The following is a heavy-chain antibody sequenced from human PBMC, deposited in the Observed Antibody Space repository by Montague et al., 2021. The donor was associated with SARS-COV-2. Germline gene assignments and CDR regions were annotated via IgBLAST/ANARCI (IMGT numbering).Heavy chain of an antibody. J-gene: IGHJ4*02. Sequence: SLRLSCAASGFSFTIHAMSWVRQAPGKGLEWVSAIIAGTGSTYYADSVKGRFTVSADISKNTLYLQMNSLRAEDTAMYYCAKDPRCLGDWGQGTLVTVSS. V-gene: IGHV3-23*01. CDR1: GFSFTIHA. D-gene: IGHD3-16*01. CDR2: IIAGTGST. CDR3: AKDPRCLGD.